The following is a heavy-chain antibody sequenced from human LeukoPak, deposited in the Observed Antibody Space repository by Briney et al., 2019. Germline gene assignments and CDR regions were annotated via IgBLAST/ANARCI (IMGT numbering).Heavy chain of an antibody. V-gene: IGHV3-23*01. D-gene: IGHD3-16*01. Sequence: GGSLRLSCAASGFTFSSYAMSWVRQAPGKGLEWVSAISGSGGSTYYADSVKARFTISRDNSKNTLYLQMNSLRAEDTAVYYCAKDRHDYVWGSNNWFDPWGQGTLVTVSS. CDR1: GFTFSSYA. CDR2: ISGSGGST. CDR3: AKDRHDYVWGSNNWFDP. J-gene: IGHJ5*02.